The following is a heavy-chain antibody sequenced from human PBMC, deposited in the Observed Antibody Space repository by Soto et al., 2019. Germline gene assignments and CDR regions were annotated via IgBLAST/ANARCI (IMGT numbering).Heavy chain of an antibody. CDR1: GFTFSDYY. CDR3: ARLYGDYERDYYYYGMDV. Sequence: PGGSLRLSCAASGFTFSDYYMSWIRQAPGKGLEWVSYISSSSYTNYADSVKGRFTISRDNAKNSLYLQMNSLRAEDTTVYYCARLYGDYERDYYYYGMDVWGQGTTVTVSS. J-gene: IGHJ6*02. V-gene: IGHV3-11*06. D-gene: IGHD4-17*01. CDR2: ISSSSYT.